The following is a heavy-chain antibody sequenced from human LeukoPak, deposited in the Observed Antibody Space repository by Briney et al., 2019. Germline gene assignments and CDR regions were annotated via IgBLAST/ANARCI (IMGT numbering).Heavy chain of an antibody. V-gene: IGHV4-59*01. Sequence: SETLSLTCTVSGGSISSYYWSWIRQPPGKGLEWIGYIYYSGSTNYNPSLKSRVTISVDTPKNQFSLKLSSVTAADTAVYYCARADSEGYCSSTSCRLGFDPWGQGTLVTVSS. CDR3: ARADSEGYCSSTSCRLGFDP. J-gene: IGHJ5*02. CDR1: GGSISSYY. CDR2: IYYSGST. D-gene: IGHD2-2*01.